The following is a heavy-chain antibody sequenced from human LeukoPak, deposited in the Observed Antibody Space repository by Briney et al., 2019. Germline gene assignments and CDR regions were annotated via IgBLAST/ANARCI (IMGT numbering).Heavy chain of an antibody. CDR3: ARVEGATHIAH. Sequence: SETLSLTCTVSSGSLSGYYWRWIRQAPGEGLEFIGFAYQTGSTAYNPSLGSRVTISVDTSNNQFSLKLTSVTAADTAIYYCARVEGATHIAHWGQGTLVTVSS. J-gene: IGHJ5*02. CDR1: SGSLSGYY. CDR2: AYQTGST. V-gene: IGHV4-59*01. D-gene: IGHD2-15*01.